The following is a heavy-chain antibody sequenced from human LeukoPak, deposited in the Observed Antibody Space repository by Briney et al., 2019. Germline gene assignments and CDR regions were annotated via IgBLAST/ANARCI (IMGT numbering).Heavy chain of an antibody. Sequence: GGPLRLSCAASGFTFSNYGIHWVRQAPGKGLQWVAFIQYDGSTKYYADSEKGRFTISRDNSKNTLYLHMNSLSVEDTAVYYCAKGPYSGTYRAGPYYFVYWGQGTQVTVSS. J-gene: IGHJ4*02. CDR2: IQYDGSTK. CDR1: GFTFSNYG. D-gene: IGHD1-26*01. CDR3: AKGPYSGTYRAGPYYFVY. V-gene: IGHV3-30*02.